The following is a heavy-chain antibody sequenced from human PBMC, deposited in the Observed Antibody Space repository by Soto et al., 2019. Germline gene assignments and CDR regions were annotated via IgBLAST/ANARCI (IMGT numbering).Heavy chain of an antibody. CDR1: GFTFSTYW. CDR2: LDNDGTNT. CDR3: EGEGGTSFDS. Sequence: EVQLVESGGGLVQPGGSLRLSCAASGFTFSTYWMHWVRQAPGKGLVWVSRLDNDGTNTRYADSVKGRFTVSRDNGKNRVYRKRDILRAEDGVVFFCEGEGGTSFDSGGKEPLVPVPS. J-gene: IGHJ4*02. D-gene: IGHD3-16*01. V-gene: IGHV3-74*01.